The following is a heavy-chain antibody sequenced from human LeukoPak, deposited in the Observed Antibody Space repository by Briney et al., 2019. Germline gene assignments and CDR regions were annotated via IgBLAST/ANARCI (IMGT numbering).Heavy chain of an antibody. V-gene: IGHV3-23*01. CDR2: ISGSGGST. CDR1: GSIFISYA. D-gene: IGHD3-22*01. J-gene: IGHJ4*02. Sequence: GRSLRPAYAASGSIFISYAMSWVRHPPGKWLGWVSAISGSGGSTYYADSVKGRFTITRDNSKNTLNLQMNSLRAEDTDVYYCAKAVVVVGIDYWGQGTLVTVSS. CDR3: AKAVVVVGIDY.